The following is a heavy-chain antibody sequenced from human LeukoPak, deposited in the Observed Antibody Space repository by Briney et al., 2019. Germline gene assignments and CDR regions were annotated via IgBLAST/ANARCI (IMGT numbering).Heavy chain of an antibody. CDR2: IFYSGST. CDR1: SGSISTSNYY. CDR3: AKDGGGYGKYYYYYMDV. J-gene: IGHJ6*03. Sequence: PSETLSLTCTVSSGSISTSNYYWGWVRQPPGKALEWIGNIFYSGSTYYSPSLKSRVTISLDTSRNQFSLKLNSVTAADTAVYYCAKDGGGYGKYYYYYMDVWGKGTTVTISS. V-gene: IGHV4-39*07. D-gene: IGHD5-12*01.